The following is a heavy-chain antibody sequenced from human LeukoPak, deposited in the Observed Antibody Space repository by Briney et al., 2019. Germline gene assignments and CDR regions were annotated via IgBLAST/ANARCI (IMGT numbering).Heavy chain of an antibody. CDR1: GFTFSSYW. CDR3: ASEHQGYYYGMDV. V-gene: IGHV3-74*01. J-gene: IGHJ6*02. Sequence: GGSLRLSCAASGFTFSSYWMHWVRQAPGKGLVWVSRINSDGSSTSYADSVKGRFTISRDNAKNTLYLQMNSLRAEDTAVYYCASEHQGYYYGMDVWGQGTTVTVSS. CDR2: INSDGSST.